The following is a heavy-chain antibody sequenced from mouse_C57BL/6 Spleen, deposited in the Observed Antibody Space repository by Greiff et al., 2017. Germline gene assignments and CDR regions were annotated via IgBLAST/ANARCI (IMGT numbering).Heavy chain of an antibody. Sequence: EVQLQQSGPGLVKPSQSLSLTCSVTGYSITSGYYWNWIRQFPGNKLEWMGYISYDGSNNYNPSLKNRISITRDTSKNQFFLKLNSVTTEDTATYYCARGDYDGFDYWGQGTTLTVSS. D-gene: IGHD2-4*01. CDR2: ISYDGSN. CDR3: ARGDYDGFDY. J-gene: IGHJ2*01. V-gene: IGHV3-6*01. CDR1: GYSITSGYY.